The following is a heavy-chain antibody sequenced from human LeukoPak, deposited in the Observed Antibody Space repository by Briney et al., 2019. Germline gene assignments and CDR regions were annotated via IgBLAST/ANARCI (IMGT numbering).Heavy chain of an antibody. D-gene: IGHD1-26*01. CDR2: TYYRSKWYY. CDR3: ARDPVGGSTIFDY. J-gene: IGHJ4*02. Sequence: SQTLSLTCTISGDSVSSNSDAWNWIRQSPSRGLEWLGRTYYRSKWYYDYAVAVKSRISINPDTSKNQFSLQLSSVTPEDTAVYYCARDPVGGSTIFDYWGQGTLVTVSS. CDR1: GDSVSSNSDA. V-gene: IGHV6-1*01.